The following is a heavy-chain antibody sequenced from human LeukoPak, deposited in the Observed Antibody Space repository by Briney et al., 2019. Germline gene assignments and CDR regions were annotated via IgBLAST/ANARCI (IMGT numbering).Heavy chain of an antibody. V-gene: IGHV2-70*11. CDR1: GFSLSTSGMC. Sequence: SGPTLVNPTQTLTLTCTFSGFSLSTSGMCVSWIRQPPGKALEWLARIDWDDDKYYSTSLKTRLTISKDTSQNQVVLTMTNMDPVDTATYYCARAGYVRGSYYPFDYWGQGTLVTVSS. CDR3: ARAGYVRGSYYPFDY. J-gene: IGHJ4*02. D-gene: IGHD1-26*01. CDR2: IDWDDDK.